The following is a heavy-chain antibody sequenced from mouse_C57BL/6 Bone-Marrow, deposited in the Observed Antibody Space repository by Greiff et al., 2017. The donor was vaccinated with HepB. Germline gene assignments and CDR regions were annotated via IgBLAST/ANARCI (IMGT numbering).Heavy chain of an antibody. CDR3: ARRVWGAFAY. D-gene: IGHD2-10*02. CDR2: MSNGGGRT. J-gene: IGHJ3*01. CDR1: GFTFSDYY. V-gene: IGHV5-12*01. Sequence: EVQLVESGGGLVQPGGSLKLSCAASGFTFSDYYMYWVRQTPEKRLEWVAYMSNGGGRTYYPDTVKGRFTISRDNAKKTLYLQMSRLKSEDTAMYYCARRVWGAFAYWGQVTLVTVAA.